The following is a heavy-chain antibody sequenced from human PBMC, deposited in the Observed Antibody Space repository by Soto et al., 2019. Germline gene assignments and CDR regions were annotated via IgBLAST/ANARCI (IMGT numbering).Heavy chain of an antibody. D-gene: IGHD6-13*01. J-gene: IGHJ4*02. CDR3: VFPATADFDY. V-gene: IGHV4-4*02. CDR1: GGSISSSNW. CDR2: IYHSGTT. Sequence: SETLSLTCVVSGGSISSSNWWSWVRQPPGRGLEWIGEIYHSGTTNYSPSLKSRVIISADMSKNHFSLTLTSVTAADTAVYYCVFPATADFDYWGQGTPVTVSS.